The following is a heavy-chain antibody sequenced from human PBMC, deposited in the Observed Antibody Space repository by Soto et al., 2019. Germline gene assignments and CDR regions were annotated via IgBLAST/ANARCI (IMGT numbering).Heavy chain of an antibody. V-gene: IGHV3-33*01. CDR2: IWYDGINK. D-gene: IGHD3-16*02. Sequence: QVQLVESGGGVVQPGRSLRLSCAASGFTFSSHGMHWVRQAPGKGLEWVAVIWYDGINKFYPDSVKGRFTISRDNSKNTLYLQMDSLRAEDTAVYYCARDGRVITFGGLIAPVYYFDYWGQGSLVTVSS. J-gene: IGHJ4*02. CDR3: ARDGRVITFGGLIAPVYYFDY. CDR1: GFTFSSHG.